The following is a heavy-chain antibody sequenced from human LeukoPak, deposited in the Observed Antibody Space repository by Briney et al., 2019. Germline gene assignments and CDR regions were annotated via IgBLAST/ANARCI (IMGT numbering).Heavy chain of an antibody. V-gene: IGHV3-9*01. Sequence: GGSLRLSCAASGFTFDDYAMHWVRQAPGKGLEWVSGISWNSGTIGYADSVKGRFTISRDNAKNSLYLQMNSLRAEDTALYYCARDLSPGLAHEFRGVMVYWGQGTLVTVSS. CDR1: GFTFDDYA. D-gene: IGHD3-16*01. J-gene: IGHJ4*02. CDR2: ISWNSGTI. CDR3: ARDLSPGLAHEFRGVMVY.